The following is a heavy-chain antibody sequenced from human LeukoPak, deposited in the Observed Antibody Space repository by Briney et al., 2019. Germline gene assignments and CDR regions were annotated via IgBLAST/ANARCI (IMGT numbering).Heavy chain of an antibody. CDR2: IYYSGST. V-gene: IGHV4-59*08. J-gene: IGHJ1*01. D-gene: IGHD6-13*01. CDR3: ARSSGSWPEYFQH. Sequence: SETLSLTCTVSGGSISSYYWSWIRQPPGKGLEWIGYIYYSGSTNYNPSLKSRVTISVDTSKNQFSLKLSSVTAADTAVYYCARSSGSWPEYFQHWGQGTLVTVSS. CDR1: GGSISSYY.